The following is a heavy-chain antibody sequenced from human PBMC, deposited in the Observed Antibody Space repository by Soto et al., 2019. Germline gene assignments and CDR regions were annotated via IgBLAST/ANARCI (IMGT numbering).Heavy chain of an antibody. V-gene: IGHV1-18*04. Sequence: ASVKVSCKASGYTFTSYGISWVRQAPGQGLDWMGWISAYNGNTKYAQDLQGRVTMTTDTSTSTAYMELRSLRSDDTAMYYCARFSGGSYNTYYFYYGMDVWGQGTTVTVS. CDR1: GYTFTSYG. CDR2: ISAYNGNT. J-gene: IGHJ6*02. D-gene: IGHD2-15*01. CDR3: ARFSGGSYNTYYFYYGMDV.